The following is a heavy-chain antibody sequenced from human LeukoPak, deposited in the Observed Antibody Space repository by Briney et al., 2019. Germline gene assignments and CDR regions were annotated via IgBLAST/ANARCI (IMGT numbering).Heavy chain of an antibody. Sequence: GGSLRLSCAASGFRFSDYGMHWVRQAPGKGLEWVAVIWYDRGKKFYADSVEGRFTISRDNSKNTLFLQMNSLRDEDRAVYYCAKGDNYKPLYFDNWGQGSLVTVSA. CDR2: IWYDRGKK. CDR1: GFRFSDYG. J-gene: IGHJ4*02. V-gene: IGHV3-33*06. CDR3: AKGDNYKPLYFDN. D-gene: IGHD1-20*01.